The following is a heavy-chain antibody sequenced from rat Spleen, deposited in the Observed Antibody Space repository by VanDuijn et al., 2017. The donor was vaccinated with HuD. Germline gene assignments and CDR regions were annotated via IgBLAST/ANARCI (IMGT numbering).Heavy chain of an antibody. Sequence: EVQLVESDGGLVQPGRSLKLSCATSGFTFSDCYMAWIRQAPGKGLEWIASITNASGRTYYPDSVKGRFTISRDTAQNTLYLQMNSLRSEDTATYYCARETGYNSYFDYWGQGVMVTVSS. V-gene: IGHV5-31*01. CDR1: GFTFSDCY. J-gene: IGHJ2*01. D-gene: IGHD1-4*01. CDR2: ITNASGRT. CDR3: ARETGYNSYFDY.